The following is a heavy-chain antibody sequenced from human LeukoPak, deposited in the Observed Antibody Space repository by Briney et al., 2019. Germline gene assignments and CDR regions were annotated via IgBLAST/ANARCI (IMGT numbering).Heavy chain of an antibody. J-gene: IGHJ4*02. CDR3: SIGLDSRKLGY. V-gene: IGHV4-31*03. CDR1: GASFNSDDQY. Sequence: SQTLSLTCTVSGASFNSDDQYWIWTRQSPGKDLEWIGSIHPSGMLYNNPSLESRVTMSRDTSKNQFSLNLNSVTAADTAVYFCSIGLDSRKLGYWGQGILVTVSS. D-gene: IGHD3-22*01. CDR2: IHPSGML.